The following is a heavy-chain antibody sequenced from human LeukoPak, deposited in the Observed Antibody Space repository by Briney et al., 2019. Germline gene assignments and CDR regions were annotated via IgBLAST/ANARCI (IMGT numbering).Heavy chain of an antibody. CDR2: ITGSGGTT. J-gene: IGHJ4*02. D-gene: IGHD4-17*01. CDR1: GFTFNTHG. V-gene: IGHV3-23*01. CDR3: ARLTIGDYGDRESGFDY. Sequence: GGSLRLSCAASGFTFNTHGMSRVRQAPGRGLEWVSAITGSGGTTYYANSVKGRFTISRDNSKSTVYLQLNSLRAEDTAVYYCARLTIGDYGDRESGFDYWGQGTLVTVSS.